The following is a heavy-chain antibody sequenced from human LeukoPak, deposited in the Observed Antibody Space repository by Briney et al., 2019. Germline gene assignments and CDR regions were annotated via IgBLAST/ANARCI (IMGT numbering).Heavy chain of an antibody. V-gene: IGHV3-23*01. D-gene: IGHD6-13*01. CDR3: AKDRLEVSGYSSSWYGFNDAFDI. J-gene: IGHJ3*02. CDR2: ISGSGGST. CDR1: GFTFSSYA. Sequence: PGGSLRLSCAASGFTFSSYAMSWVRQAPGKGLEWVSAISGSGGSTYYADSVKGRFTISRDNSKNTLYLQMNSLRAEDTAVYYCAKDRLEVSGYSSSWYGFNDAFDIWGQGTMVTVSS.